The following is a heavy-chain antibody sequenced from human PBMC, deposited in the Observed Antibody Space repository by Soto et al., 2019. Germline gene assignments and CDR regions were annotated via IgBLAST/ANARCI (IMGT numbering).Heavy chain of an antibody. D-gene: IGHD2-8*01. CDR2: LTGSGGST. Sequence: DVQPVESGGGLVQPGGSLRLSCAASGFTFSSYAKSWVRQAPGKGLAWVSSLTGSGGSTYYADSVKGRFTISRDNSRDTLYLQMNSLRAEDTAVYYCAGGGTSGNYAFDIWGQGTLVTVSS. CDR3: AGGGTSGNYAFDI. CDR1: GFTFSSYA. J-gene: IGHJ3*02. V-gene: IGHV3-23*04.